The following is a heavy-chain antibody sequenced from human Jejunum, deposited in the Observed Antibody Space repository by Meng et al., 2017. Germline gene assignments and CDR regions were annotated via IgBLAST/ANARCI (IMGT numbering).Heavy chain of an antibody. J-gene: IGHJ6*02. CDR1: GYTFRNYG. Sequence: ASVKVSCKASGYTFRNYGISWVRQVPGQGLEWMAWISAYNGNTNYAQKFQGRVTLTTDTSTNTAFMKLRSLRSDDAAVYYCARDPYGSGTYALTRNYHYYAMDVWGQGTTVTVSS. V-gene: IGHV1-18*01. D-gene: IGHD3-10*01. CDR3: ARDPYGSGTYALTRNYHYYAMDV. CDR2: ISAYNGNT.